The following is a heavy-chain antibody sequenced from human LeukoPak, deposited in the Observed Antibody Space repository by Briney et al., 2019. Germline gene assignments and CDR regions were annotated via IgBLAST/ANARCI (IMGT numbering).Heavy chain of an antibody. V-gene: IGHV4-61*01. CDR2: IYYSGST. J-gene: IGHJ5*02. Sequence: SETLSLTCTVSGGSVSSGSYYWSWIRQPPGKGLEWIGYIYYSGSTNYNPSLKSRVTISVDTSKNQFSLKLSSVTAADTAVYYCARYAASKLRYFDWLSFDPWGQGTLVTVSS. CDR1: GGSVSSGSYY. D-gene: IGHD3-9*01. CDR3: ARYAASKLRYFDWLSFDP.